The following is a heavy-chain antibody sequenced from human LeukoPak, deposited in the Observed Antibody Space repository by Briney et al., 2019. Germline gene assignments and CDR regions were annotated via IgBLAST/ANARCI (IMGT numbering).Heavy chain of an antibody. CDR3: ARHFGYCSGGSCYSGINWFDP. J-gene: IGHJ5*02. CDR1: ACPISSYY. V-gene: IGHV4-4*09. D-gene: IGHD2-15*01. Sequence: SETLSLTCTVSACPISSYYWSWIRQPPGKGLEWIGYIYTSGSTNYNPSLKRRVTISVDTSKNQFSLKLSSVTAADTAVYYCARHFGYCSGGSCYSGINWFDPWGQGNLVTVSS. CDR2: IYTSGST.